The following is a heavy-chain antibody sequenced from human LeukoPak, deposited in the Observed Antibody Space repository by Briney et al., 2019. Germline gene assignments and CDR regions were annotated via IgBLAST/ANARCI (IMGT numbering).Heavy chain of an antibody. Sequence: ASVKVSCKASGYTFTAFYIHWVRQAPGQGLEWMGMINPSGVTTNYAQRFQGRVAMTRDTSTSTVYMELSSLRPDDTAVYYCARDTGRGLWFGASNFWGQGTLVTVSS. CDR1: GYTFTAFY. CDR3: ARDTGRGLWFGASNF. J-gene: IGHJ4*02. CDR2: INPSGVTT. D-gene: IGHD3-10*01. V-gene: IGHV1-46*01.